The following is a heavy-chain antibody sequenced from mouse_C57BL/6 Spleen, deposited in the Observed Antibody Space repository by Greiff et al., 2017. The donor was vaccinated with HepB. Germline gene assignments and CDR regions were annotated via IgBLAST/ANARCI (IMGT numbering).Heavy chain of an antibody. J-gene: IGHJ4*01. Sequence: QVQLQQPGAELVMPGASVKLSCKASGYTFTSYWMHWVKQRPGQGLEWIGEIDPSDSYTNYNQKFKGKSTLTVDKSSSTAYMQLSSLTSEDSAVYYCARPTVVERGNYYAMDYWGQGTSVTVSS. D-gene: IGHD1-1*01. CDR3: ARPTVVERGNYYAMDY. V-gene: IGHV1-69*01. CDR1: GYTFTSYW. CDR2: IDPSDSYT.